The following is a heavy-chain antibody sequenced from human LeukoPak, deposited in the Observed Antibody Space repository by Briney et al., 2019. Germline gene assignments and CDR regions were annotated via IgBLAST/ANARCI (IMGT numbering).Heavy chain of an antibody. V-gene: IGHV1-2*02. J-gene: IGHJ3*02. CDR3: ASLVGPTHLDAFDI. CDR2: INPNSGGT. CDR1: GYTFTGYF. D-gene: IGHD1-26*01. Sequence: ASVKVSCKASGYTFTGYFIQWVRQAPGQGLEWMGWINPNSGGTTYAQNFQGRVTMTRDTSSSTAYMELSRLRSDDTAVYYCASLVGPTHLDAFDIWGQGTKVSVSS.